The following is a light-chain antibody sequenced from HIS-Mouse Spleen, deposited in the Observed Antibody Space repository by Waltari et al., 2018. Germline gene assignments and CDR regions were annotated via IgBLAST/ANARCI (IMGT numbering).Light chain of an antibody. CDR3: QSADSSGTYVV. V-gene: IGLV3-25*03. CDR2: KDS. J-gene: IGLJ2*01. Sequence: SYELTQPPSVSVSPGQTARTTCSGHALPKQYAYSYQQKPGQAPVLVIYKDSERPSGIPERFSGSSSGTTVTLTISGVQAEDEADYYCQSADSSGTYVVFGGGTKLTVL. CDR1: ALPKQY.